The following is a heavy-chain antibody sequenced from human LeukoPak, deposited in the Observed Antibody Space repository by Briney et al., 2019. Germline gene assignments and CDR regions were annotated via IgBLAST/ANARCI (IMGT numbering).Heavy chain of an antibody. D-gene: IGHD3-3*01. CDR2: IYHSGST. CDR1: GGSISRSSYY. J-gene: IGHJ4*02. V-gene: IGHV4-39*07. CDR3: ARGYYDFWSGYLYYFDS. Sequence: SETLSLTCTVSGGSISRSSYYWGWIRQPPGKGLEWIGSIYHSGSTYYSPSLKSRVTISVDTSKNQFSLKLSSVTAADTAVYYCARGYYDFWSGYLYYFDSWGQGTLVTVSS.